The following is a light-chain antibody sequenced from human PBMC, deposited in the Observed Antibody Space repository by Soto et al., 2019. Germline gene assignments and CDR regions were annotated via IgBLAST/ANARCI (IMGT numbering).Light chain of an antibody. Sequence: DIVMTQSPLSLPVTPGEPASISCRSSQSLLHSTGYNFLDWYLQKPGQSPQLRISLASNRASGVPARFSGSGSGTDFTLKISRVEAEDVGIYYCMQALQPPPITFGQGTRLEIK. CDR2: LAS. CDR1: QSLLHSTGYNF. J-gene: IGKJ5*01. CDR3: MQALQPPPIT. V-gene: IGKV2-28*01.